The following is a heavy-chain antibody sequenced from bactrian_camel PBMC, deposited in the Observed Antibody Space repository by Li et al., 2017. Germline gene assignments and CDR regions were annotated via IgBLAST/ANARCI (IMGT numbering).Heavy chain of an antibody. CDR2: IDTGDGST. Sequence: HVQLVESGGGSVQAGTSLTLSCTALGRIPGMAFMAWFRQAPGQEREGVAAIDTGDGSTYYLNSVEGRFTISHDNAKNTLYLQMNSLKPEDTAIYYCAAGRLDRGDNVLNPALYKVWGQGTQVTVS. CDR1: GRIPGMAF. CDR3: AAGRLDRGDNVLNPALYKV. V-gene: IGHV3S54*01. D-gene: IGHD4*01. J-gene: IGHJ4*01.